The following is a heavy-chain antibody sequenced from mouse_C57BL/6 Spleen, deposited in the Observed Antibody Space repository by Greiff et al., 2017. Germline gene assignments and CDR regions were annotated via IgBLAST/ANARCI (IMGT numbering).Heavy chain of an antibody. CDR2: INPNYGTT. J-gene: IGHJ4*01. CDR3: AREYYGNYFYAMDY. V-gene: IGHV1-39*01. D-gene: IGHD2-1*01. Sequence: EVKVVESGPELVKPGASVKISCKASGYSFTDYNMNWVKQSNGKSLEWIGVINPNYGTTSYNQKFKGKATLTVDQSSSTAYMQLNSLTSEDSAVYYGAREYYGNYFYAMDYWGQGTSVTVSS. CDR1: GYSFTDYN.